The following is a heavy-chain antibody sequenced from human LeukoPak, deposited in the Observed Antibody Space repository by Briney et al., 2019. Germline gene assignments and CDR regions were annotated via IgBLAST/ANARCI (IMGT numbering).Heavy chain of an antibody. CDR2: ISAYNGNT. CDR3: ARESRSSGEDY. CDR1: GYTFTSYG. J-gene: IGHJ4*02. D-gene: IGHD6-19*01. V-gene: IGHV1-18*01. Sequence: GASVKVSCNTSGYTFTSYGISWVRQAPGQGLEWLGWISAYNGNTDYSQKLQGRVTMTTDRSTSTAHMELRSLRSDDTAVYYCARESRSSGEDYWGQGTLVIVSS.